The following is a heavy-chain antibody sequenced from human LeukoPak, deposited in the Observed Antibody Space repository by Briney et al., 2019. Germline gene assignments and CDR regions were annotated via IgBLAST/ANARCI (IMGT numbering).Heavy chain of an antibody. CDR2: LNPKSGDT. CDR3: ARGAALSSPLEY. D-gene: IGHD1-1*01. V-gene: IGHV1-8*01. J-gene: IGHJ4*02. Sequence: ASVKVSCKASGFTFTNYDINWVRQAPGQGLEWMGWLNPKSGDTGYAQKFQGRVAMTRNTSITTAYMEVSSLTSDDTAVYYCARGAALSSPLEYWGQGTLDIVSS. CDR1: GFTFTNYD.